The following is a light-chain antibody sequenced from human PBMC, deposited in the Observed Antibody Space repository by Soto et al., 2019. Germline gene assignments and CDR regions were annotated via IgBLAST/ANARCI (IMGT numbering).Light chain of an antibody. V-gene: IGKV3-15*01. CDR1: QSVSSN. CDR3: QQYHKWPLT. CDR2: TTS. J-gene: IGKJ1*01. Sequence: EIVMTQSPATLSVSPGETAILSCRASQSVSSNLAWYQQKPGQAPRLLIYTTSTRATGIPARFSGSGSQTEFTLTISSLQSEDFAVYYCQQYHKWPLTFGQGTKVEIK.